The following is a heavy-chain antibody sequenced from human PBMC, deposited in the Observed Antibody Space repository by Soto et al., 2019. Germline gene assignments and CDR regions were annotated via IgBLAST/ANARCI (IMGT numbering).Heavy chain of an antibody. Sequence: PGGSLRICCAASGFTVSSNYMSWVRQAPGKGLEWVSVIYSGGSTYYADSVKGRFTISRDNSKNTLYLQMNSLRAEDTAVYYCARAGYYYYYGMDVWGQGTTVTVSS. J-gene: IGHJ6*02. V-gene: IGHV3-53*01. CDR1: GFTVSSNY. CDR3: ARAGYYYYYGMDV. CDR2: IYSGGST. D-gene: IGHD6-13*01.